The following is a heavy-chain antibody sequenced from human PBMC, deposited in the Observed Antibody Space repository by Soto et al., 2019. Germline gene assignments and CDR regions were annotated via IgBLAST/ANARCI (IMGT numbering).Heavy chain of an antibody. Sequence: ASVKVSCKASGYPFSSYGISWVRQAPGQGLERMGWISGHNGSTKYPQKLQDRVTMTTDTSTSTAYLELRSLKSDDTAVYYCARGVANVLRFLEWGQYYYCYMDVWGKGATVTVSS. D-gene: IGHD3-3*01. V-gene: IGHV1-18*01. CDR1: GYPFSSYG. CDR3: ARGVANVLRFLEWGQYYYCYMDV. CDR2: ISGHNGST. J-gene: IGHJ6*03.